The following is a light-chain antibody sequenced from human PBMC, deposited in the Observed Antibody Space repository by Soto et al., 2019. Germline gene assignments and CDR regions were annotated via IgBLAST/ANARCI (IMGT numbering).Light chain of an antibody. Sequence: QSALTQPASVSGSPGQSITISCTGTSSDVGSYNLVSWYQQHPGKAPKLMIYEGSKLPSGVSNRFSGSKSGNTASLTISGLQAEDEADYYCCSYAGRGVFGGGTKLTVL. V-gene: IGLV2-23*01. J-gene: IGLJ2*01. CDR3: CSYAGRGV. CDR1: SSDVGSYNL. CDR2: EGS.